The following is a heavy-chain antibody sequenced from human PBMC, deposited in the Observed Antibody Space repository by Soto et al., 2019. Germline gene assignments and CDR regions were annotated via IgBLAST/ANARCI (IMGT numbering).Heavy chain of an antibody. V-gene: IGHV3-43*01. J-gene: IGHJ6*02. CDR1: GLPFDDYT. CDR2: ISWDGGST. CDR3: AKDMTRYYYYGMDV. Sequence: XLSLRLTCAASGLPFDDYTTHWVRQAPGKGLEWVSLISWDGGSTYYADSVKGRFTISRDNSKNSLYLQMNSLRTEDTALYYCAKDMTRYYYYGMDVWAQRITV.